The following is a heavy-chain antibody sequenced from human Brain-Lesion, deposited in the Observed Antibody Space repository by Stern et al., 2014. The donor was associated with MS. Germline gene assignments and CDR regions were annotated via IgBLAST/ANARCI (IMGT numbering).Heavy chain of an antibody. V-gene: IGHV4-59*07. CDR1: GASFSSYY. CDR3: AKWGTGGYGHFDY. Sequence: QVQLQESGPELEKPSASLYLTCTASGASFSSYYLSWIRQPPGQGPEWIAYIYYSGITTYNPSLIRRVTISVDMAKNQFSLKVTSVTAADTAVYYCAKWGTGGYGHFDYWGQGILVTVSS. J-gene: IGHJ4*02. CDR2: IYYSGIT. D-gene: IGHD3-16*01.